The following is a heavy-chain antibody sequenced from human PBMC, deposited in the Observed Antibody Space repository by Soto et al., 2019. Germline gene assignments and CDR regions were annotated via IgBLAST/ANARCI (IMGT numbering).Heavy chain of an antibody. CDR2: IKSKTDGGTT. Sequence: GGSLRLSCAASGFTFSNAWMSWVRQAPGKGLEWVGRIKSKTDGGTTDYAAPVKGRFTISRDDSKNTLYLQMNSLKTEDTAVYYCAKDRLPGLKKGGDYYFDYWGQGTLVTVSS. CDR3: AKDRLPGLKKGGDYYFDY. D-gene: IGHD3-16*01. CDR1: GFTFSNAW. J-gene: IGHJ4*02. V-gene: IGHV3-15*01.